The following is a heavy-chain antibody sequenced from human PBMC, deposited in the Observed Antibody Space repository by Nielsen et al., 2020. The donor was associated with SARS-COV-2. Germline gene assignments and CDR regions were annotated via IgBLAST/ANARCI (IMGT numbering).Heavy chain of an antibody. V-gene: IGHV3-74*01. D-gene: IGHD6-19*01. CDR2: INSDGRTT. J-gene: IGHJ1*01. CDR3: ARELQWPRERYFQH. Sequence: GSLTISCAASGFTFSPYWMHWVRQAPGKGLVWVSRINSDGRTTDYADSVKGRFTISRDNAKNTLYLQMNRLRAEDTAVYYCARELQWPRERYFQHWGQGTLVTVSS. CDR1: GFTFSPYW.